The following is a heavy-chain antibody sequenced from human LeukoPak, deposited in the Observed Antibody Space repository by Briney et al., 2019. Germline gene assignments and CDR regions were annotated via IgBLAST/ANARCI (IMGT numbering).Heavy chain of an antibody. J-gene: IGHJ4*02. CDR1: GFTFSSYS. D-gene: IGHD5-24*01. V-gene: IGHV3-48*01. Sequence: GGSLRLSCAASGFTFSSYSMNWVRQAPGKGLEWVSYISSSSSTIYYADSVKGRFTISRDNSKGTVYLQMNSLRPEDTAVYYCAKDDAWLQFGDWGRGTLVTVSS. CDR2: ISSSSSTI. CDR3: AKDDAWLQFGD.